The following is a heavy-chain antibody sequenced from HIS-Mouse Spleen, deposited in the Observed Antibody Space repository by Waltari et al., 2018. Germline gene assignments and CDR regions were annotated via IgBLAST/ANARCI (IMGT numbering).Heavy chain of an antibody. CDR3: AKDRWGITMVREIFDY. Sequence: EVQLLESGGGLVQPGGSLRLSCAASGFTFSSYAMSWVRQAPGKGLGWVSAISGSGGSTYYADSVKGRFTISRDNSKNTLYLQMNSLRAEDTAVYYCAKDRWGITMVREIFDYWGQGTLVTVSS. J-gene: IGHJ4*02. CDR2: ISGSGGST. D-gene: IGHD3-10*01. CDR1: GFTFSSYA. V-gene: IGHV3-23*01.